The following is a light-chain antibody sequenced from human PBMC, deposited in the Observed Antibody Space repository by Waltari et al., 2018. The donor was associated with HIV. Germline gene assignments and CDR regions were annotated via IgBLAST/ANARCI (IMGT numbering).Light chain of an antibody. CDR1: SSNIGRNY. CDR3: AAWDDSLSGPV. V-gene: IGLV1-47*01. CDR2: RKN. J-gene: IGLJ2*01. Sequence: QSVLTQPPSASGTPGQRVTISCSGSSSNIGRNYVYWYQQLPGTTPKLLIYRKNHRPLGGPDRFSGSKSGTSASLASRGLRSEDEGDYYCAAWDDSLSGPVFGGGTKLTVL.